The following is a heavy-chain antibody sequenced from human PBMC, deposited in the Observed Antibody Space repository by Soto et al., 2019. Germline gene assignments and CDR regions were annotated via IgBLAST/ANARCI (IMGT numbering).Heavy chain of an antibody. J-gene: IGHJ6*03. V-gene: IGHV1-46*03. CDR1: GYTFTSYY. CDR2: INPSGGST. D-gene: IGHD3-3*01. CDR3: ARDPGDFWSGYGPRNYYYYYMDV. Sequence: GPVKVSCKASGYTFTSYYMHWVRQAPGQGLEWMGIINPSGGSTSYAQKFQGRVTMTRDTSTSTVYMELSSLRSEDTAVYYCARDPGDFWSGYGPRNYYYYYMDVWGKGTTVTVSS.